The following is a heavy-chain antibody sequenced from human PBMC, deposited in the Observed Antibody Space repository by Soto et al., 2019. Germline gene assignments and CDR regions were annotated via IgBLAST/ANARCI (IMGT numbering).Heavy chain of an antibody. CDR1: GYTFTSYG. D-gene: IGHD3-22*01. CDR3: ARDEDSSGYYLYFDY. Sequence: ASVKVSCKASGYTFTSYGISWVRQAPGQGLEWMGWISAYNGNTNYAQKLQGRVTMTTDTSTSTAYMELRSLRSDDTAVYYCARDEDSSGYYLYFDYWGQGALVTVSS. V-gene: IGHV1-18*01. CDR2: ISAYNGNT. J-gene: IGHJ4*02.